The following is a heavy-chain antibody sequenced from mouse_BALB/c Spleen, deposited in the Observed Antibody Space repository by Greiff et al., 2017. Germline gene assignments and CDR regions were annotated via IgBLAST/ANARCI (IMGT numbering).Heavy chain of an antibody. D-gene: IGHD1-2*01. CDR2: IDPSDSYT. CDR1: GYTFTSYW. V-gene: IGHV1S127*01. CDR3: TRSIITTARGFDY. J-gene: IGHJ2*01. Sequence: VQLQQSGAELVKPGASVKMSCKASGYTFTSYWMHWVKQRPGQGLEWIGVIDPSDSYTSYNQKFKGKATLTVDTSSSTAYMQLSSLTSEDSAVYYCTRSIITTARGFDYWGQGTTLTVSS.